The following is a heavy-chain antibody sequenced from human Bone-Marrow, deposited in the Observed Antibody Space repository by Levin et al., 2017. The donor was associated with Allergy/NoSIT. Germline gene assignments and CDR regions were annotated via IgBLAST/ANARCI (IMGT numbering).Heavy chain of an antibody. V-gene: IGHV3-9*01. Sequence: PGGSLRLSCAASGFSFDDYAMHWVRQAPGKGLEWVSGISWNSRAMGYAVSVKGRFTISRDNAKNSLYLQMNSLRAEDTALYYCAKDMWPDYYGSGQGGMDVWGQGTTVTVSS. CDR3: AKDMWPDYYGSGQGGMDV. J-gene: IGHJ6*02. CDR1: GFSFDDYA. D-gene: IGHD3-10*01. CDR2: ISWNSRAM.